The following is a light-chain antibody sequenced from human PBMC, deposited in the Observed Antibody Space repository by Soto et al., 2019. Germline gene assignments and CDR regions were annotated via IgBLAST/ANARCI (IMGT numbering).Light chain of an antibody. CDR2: LEGSGSY. Sequence: QPVLTQSSSASASLGSSVKLTCPLSSGHSSYIIAWHQQQPGKAPRYLMKLEGSGSYNKGSGVHDRFSGYSSGADRYLTIYILQFEDEADYYCETWDSNTNTVFGGGTKLTVL. J-gene: IGLJ3*02. CDR1: SGHSSYI. V-gene: IGLV4-60*02. CDR3: ETWDSNTNTV.